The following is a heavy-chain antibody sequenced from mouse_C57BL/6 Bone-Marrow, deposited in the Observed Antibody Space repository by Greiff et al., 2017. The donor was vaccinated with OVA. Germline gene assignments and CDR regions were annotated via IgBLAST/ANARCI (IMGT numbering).Heavy chain of an antibody. CDR2: INPYNGGT. J-gene: IGHJ1*03. Sequence: SGPVLVKPGASVKMSCKASGYTFTDYYMNWVKQSHGKSLEWIGVINPYNGGTSYNQKFKGKATLTVDKSSSTAYMELTSLTSEDSAVYYGARPHYGSSYWYFDVWGTGTTVTVSS. CDR1: GYTFTDYY. CDR3: ARPHYGSSYWYFDV. D-gene: IGHD1-1*01. V-gene: IGHV1-19*01.